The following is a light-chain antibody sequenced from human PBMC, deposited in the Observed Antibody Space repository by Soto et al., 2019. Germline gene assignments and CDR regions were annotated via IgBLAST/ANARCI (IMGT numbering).Light chain of an antibody. CDR2: DAS. J-gene: IGKJ4*01. CDR1: QTVSSY. Sequence: EIVLTHSPATLSLSPGDRATLSCRASQTVSSYLAWYQQKPGQAPRLLIYDASSRATGIPARFSGSGSGTDFTLTITSLEPEDFAVYYCQQRSDWPSTFGGGTKVEIK. V-gene: IGKV3-11*01. CDR3: QQRSDWPST.